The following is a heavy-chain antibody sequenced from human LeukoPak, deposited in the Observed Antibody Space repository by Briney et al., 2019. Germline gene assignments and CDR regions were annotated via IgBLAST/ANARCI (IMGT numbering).Heavy chain of an antibody. CDR2: ISSGSSYI. J-gene: IGHJ5*02. V-gene: IGHV3-21*01. Sequence: AGGSLRLSCAASGLTFSSYSMNWVRRAPGKGLEWVSSISSGSSYIYYADSVKGRFTISRDNAKNSLYLQMNSLRAEDTAVYYCARDRSTGTTVNWFDPWGRGTLVTVSS. D-gene: IGHD1-1*01. CDR1: GLTFSSYS. CDR3: ARDRSTGTTVNWFDP.